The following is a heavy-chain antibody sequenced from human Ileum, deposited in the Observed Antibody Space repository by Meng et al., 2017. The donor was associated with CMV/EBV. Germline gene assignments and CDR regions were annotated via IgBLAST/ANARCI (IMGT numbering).Heavy chain of an antibody. CDR3: ARVSKGIGYNHGYGYFDY. CDR2: SGST. J-gene: IGHJ4*02. V-gene: IGHV4-59*01. D-gene: IGHD5-18*01. CDR1: GGSISTYY. Sequence: QLQSAGPGRLKTSEILFLTCTVFGGSISTYYWSWIRQPPGKGLEWIGYSGSTNHNPSLKSRVTISVDTSKNQFSLKLSSVTAADTAVYYCARVSKGIGYNHGYGYFDYWGQGTLVTVSS.